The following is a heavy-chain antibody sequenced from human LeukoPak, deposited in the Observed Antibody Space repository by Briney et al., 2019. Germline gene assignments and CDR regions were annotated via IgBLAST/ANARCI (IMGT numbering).Heavy chain of an antibody. CDR1: GGTFSNYA. J-gene: IGHJ6*03. D-gene: IGHD2-2*01. V-gene: IGHV1-69*13. Sequence: ASVKVSCKASGGTFSNYAISWVRQAPGQGLEWMGGIIPIFGTANYAQKFQGRVTITADESTSTAYMELSSLRSEDTAVYYCARGHIVVVPAAMSGVIDYYYYMDVWGKGTTVTISS. CDR2: IIPIFGTA. CDR3: ARGHIVVVPAAMSGVIDYYYYMDV.